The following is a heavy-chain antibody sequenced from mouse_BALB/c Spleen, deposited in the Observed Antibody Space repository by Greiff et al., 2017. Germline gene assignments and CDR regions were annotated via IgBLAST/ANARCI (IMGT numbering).Heavy chain of an antibody. D-gene: IGHD6-1*01. V-gene: IGHV1-63*02. CDR1: GYTFTNYW. CDR2: IYPGGGDT. Sequence: QVQLKQSGAELVRPGASVKISCKASGYTFTNYWLGWVKQRPGQGLEWIGVIYPGGGDTNYNEKFKGKATLTVDTSSSTAYMQLSSLTSEDSAVYFCARRGYSAAPNAMDYWGQGTTLTVSS. CDR3: ARRGYSAAPNAMDY. J-gene: IGHJ4*01.